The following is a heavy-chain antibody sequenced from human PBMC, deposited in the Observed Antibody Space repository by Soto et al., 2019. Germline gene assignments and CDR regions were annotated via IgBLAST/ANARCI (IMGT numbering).Heavy chain of an antibody. J-gene: IGHJ6*03. CDR2: INPNSGGT. V-gene: IGHV1-2*04. CDR1: GYTFTGYY. D-gene: IGHD2-15*01. Sequence: ASVKVSCKASGYTFTGYYMHWVRQAPGQGLEWMGWINPNSGGTNYAQKFQGWVTMTRDTSISTAYMELSRLRSDDTAVYYCARGEAVVVVAATPYYYYYYMDVWGKGTTVTVSS. CDR3: ARGEAVVVVAATPYYYYYYMDV.